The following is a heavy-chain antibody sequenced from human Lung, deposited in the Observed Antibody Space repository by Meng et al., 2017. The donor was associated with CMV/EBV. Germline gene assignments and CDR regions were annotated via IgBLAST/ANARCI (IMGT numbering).Heavy chain of an antibody. V-gene: IGHV1-2*02. CDR1: GYTFTGYY. Sequence: SVXVSXXASGYTFTGYYMHWVRQAPGQGLEWMGWINPNSGGTNYAQKFQGRVTMTRDTSISTAYMELSRLRSDDTAVYYCARGVGYCSSTSCQVWVDPWGQGTLVNVSS. CDR2: INPNSGGT. J-gene: IGHJ5*02. D-gene: IGHD2-2*01. CDR3: ARGVGYCSSTSCQVWVDP.